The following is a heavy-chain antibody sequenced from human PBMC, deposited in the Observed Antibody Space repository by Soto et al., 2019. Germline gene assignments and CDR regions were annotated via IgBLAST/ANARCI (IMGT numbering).Heavy chain of an antibody. Sequence: QVQLQESGPGLVKPSQTLSLTCTVSGGSISSGGYYWSWIRQHPGKGLEWIGYIYYSGSTYYNPSLKSRVTISVDMSKNQFSLKLSSVTAADTAVYYCAREGYCSGGSCYTVYYSGMDVWGQGTTVTVSS. D-gene: IGHD2-15*01. CDR2: IYYSGST. CDR3: AREGYCSGGSCYTVYYSGMDV. J-gene: IGHJ6*02. V-gene: IGHV4-31*03. CDR1: GGSISSGGYY.